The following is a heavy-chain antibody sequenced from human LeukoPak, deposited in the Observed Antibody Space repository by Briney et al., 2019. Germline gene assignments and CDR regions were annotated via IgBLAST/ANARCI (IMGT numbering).Heavy chain of an antibody. V-gene: IGHV4-59*01. CDR3: ARGGTNRAFDY. CDR1: GGSISSYY. D-gene: IGHD1-14*01. CDR2: IFYSGST. J-gene: IGHJ4*02. Sequence: SETLSLSCTVSGGSISSYYWSWIRQPPGKGLEWIGYIFYSGSTNYNPSLKSRVTISVDTSKNQFSLKLTSVTAADTAVYYCARGGTNRAFDYWGQGTLVTVSS.